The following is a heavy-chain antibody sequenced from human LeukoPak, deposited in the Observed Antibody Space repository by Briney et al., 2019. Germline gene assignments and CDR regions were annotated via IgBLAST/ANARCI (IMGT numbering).Heavy chain of an antibody. V-gene: IGHV3-11*01. D-gene: IGHD5-18*01. J-gene: IGHJ4*02. CDR2: FSSSGNII. CDR1: GFTLSDYY. Sequence: PGGPLRLSCAASGFTLSDYYMSWIRQAPGEGLEGVSYFSSSGNIIYSADSVKGRFTISRDNAKNSLYLQINSLRAEDTAVYYCARATAADTAMIYFDYWGQGTLVTVSS. CDR3: ARATAADTAMIYFDY.